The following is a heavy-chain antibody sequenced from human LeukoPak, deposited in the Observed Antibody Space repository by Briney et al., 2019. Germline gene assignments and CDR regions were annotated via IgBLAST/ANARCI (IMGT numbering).Heavy chain of an antibody. CDR3: ASIAVEMATMSIIDY. CDR1: GGSISSSSYY. J-gene: IGHJ4*02. Sequence: SETLSLTCSVSGGSISSSSYYWGWIRQPPGKGLEWIGSIYYSGSTYYSPSLKSRVTISVDTSKNQFSLKLSSVTAADTAVYYCASIAVEMATMSIIDYWGQGTLVTVSS. CDR2: IYYSGST. D-gene: IGHD5-24*01. V-gene: IGHV4-39*07.